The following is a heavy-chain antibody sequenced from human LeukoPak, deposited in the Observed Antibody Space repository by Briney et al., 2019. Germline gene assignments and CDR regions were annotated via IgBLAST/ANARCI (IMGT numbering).Heavy chain of an antibody. D-gene: IGHD6-6*01. CDR1: GLTFSSYS. CDR3: ARDEVSPLDY. V-gene: IGHV3-21*01. CDR2: ISSSSIYI. J-gene: IGHJ4*02. Sequence: GGSLRLSCAGSGLTFSSYSMNWVRQAPGKGLEWVSSISSSSIYIYYADSVKGRFTISRDNAKNSLYLQMNSLRAEDTAVYYCARDEVSPLDYWGQGTLVTVSS.